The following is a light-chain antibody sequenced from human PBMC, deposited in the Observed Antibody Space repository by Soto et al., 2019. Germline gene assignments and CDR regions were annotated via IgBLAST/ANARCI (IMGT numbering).Light chain of an antibody. V-gene: IGKV1-5*01. J-gene: IGKJ1*01. CDR3: QQYKSYLRT. Sequence: DIQMTQSPSTLSASVGDRGTITYRASQTVSSWLAWYQQKPGKAPKLLIYAASTLESGVSSRFSGSGSGTEFTLTINSLQPEDFATYYCQQYKSYLRTFGQGTKVDI. CDR2: AAS. CDR1: QTVSSW.